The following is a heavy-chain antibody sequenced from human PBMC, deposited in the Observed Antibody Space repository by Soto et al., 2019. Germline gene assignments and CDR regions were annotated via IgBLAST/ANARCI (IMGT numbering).Heavy chain of an antibody. V-gene: IGHV1-46*01. CDR1: GYPFIQYY. Sequence: ASRKVPFEGSGYPFIQYYIHWVRQAPGKGLEWMGILNPSGGSTTYAQKFQARVTMTRDTSTSTVYMELSSLTSEDTAVYYCVRDPRSVSSGYPLDYWG. J-gene: IGHJ4*01. CDR2: LNPSGGST. D-gene: IGHD3-22*01. CDR3: VRDPRSVSSGYPLDY.